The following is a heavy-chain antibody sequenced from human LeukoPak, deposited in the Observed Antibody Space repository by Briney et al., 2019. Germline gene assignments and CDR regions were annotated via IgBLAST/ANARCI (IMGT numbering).Heavy chain of an antibody. CDR3: ACLTTADAFDI. D-gene: IGHD3-22*01. CDR2: IYNSGST. Sequence: SETLSLTCTVSGYSISTSYYWGWIRQPPGKGLEWIGYIYNSGSTNYNPSLKSRVTISVDTSKNQFSLKLSSVTAADTAVYYCACLTTADAFDIWGQGTMVTVSP. V-gene: IGHV4-38-2*02. J-gene: IGHJ3*02. CDR1: GYSISTSYY.